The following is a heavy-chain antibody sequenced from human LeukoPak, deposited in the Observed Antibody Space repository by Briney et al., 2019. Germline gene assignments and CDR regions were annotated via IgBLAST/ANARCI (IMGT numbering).Heavy chain of an antibody. J-gene: IGHJ4*02. CDR1: GGSISSGSYY. D-gene: IGHD2-2*02. V-gene: IGHV4-61*02. Sequence: PSQTLSLTCTVSGGSISSGSYYWSWIRQPAGKGLEWIGRIYTSGSTNYNPSLKSRVTISVDTSKNQFSLKLSSVTAADTAVYYCARGRSGYCSSTSCYTYYFDHWGQGTLVTVSS. CDR3: ARGRSGYCSSTSCYTYYFDH. CDR2: IYTSGST.